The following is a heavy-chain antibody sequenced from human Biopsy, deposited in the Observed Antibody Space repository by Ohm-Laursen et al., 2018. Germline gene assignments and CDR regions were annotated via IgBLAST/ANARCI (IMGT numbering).Heavy chain of an antibody. V-gene: IGHV1-24*01. D-gene: IGHD1-1*01. Sequence: GASVKVSCKVSGYTLNELSMHWVRQVPGKGLEWMGGFAPENGKTVYAQNFQASVSLTEDTSTDTAYMELRSLRSEDTAVYYCAADINVWNVNYWGQGTQVTVSS. J-gene: IGHJ4*02. CDR1: GYTLNELS. CDR2: FAPENGKT. CDR3: AADINVWNVNY.